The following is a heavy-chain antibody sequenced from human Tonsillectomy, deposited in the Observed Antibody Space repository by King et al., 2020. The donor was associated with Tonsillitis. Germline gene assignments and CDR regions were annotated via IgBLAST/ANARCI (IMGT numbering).Heavy chain of an antibody. Sequence: VQLVESGGGLVQPGGSLRLSCAASGFTFTNYWMHWVRQAPGKGLVWVSRINGDGSSTSYADSVKGRFTISRDNANNTLYLQMNTLGAEDTAVYYCARGLVFWSGYLDWFDPWGQGTLVTVSS. CDR1: GFTFTNYW. J-gene: IGHJ5*02. D-gene: IGHD3/OR15-3a*01. CDR2: INGDGSST. V-gene: IGHV3-74*01. CDR3: ARGLVFWSGYLDWFDP.